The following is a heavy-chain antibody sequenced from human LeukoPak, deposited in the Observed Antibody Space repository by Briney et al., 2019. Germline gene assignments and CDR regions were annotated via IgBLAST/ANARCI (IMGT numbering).Heavy chain of an antibody. Sequence: TSETLSLTCAVYGGSFSGYYWSWIRQPPGKGREWSGEINHSGSTNYNPSLKGRVTISVDTSKNQFSLKLSYVTAADTAVYYCARHLPRDYVMDYWGQGTLVTVSS. CDR2: INHSGST. CDR3: ARHLPRDYVMDY. D-gene: IGHD4-17*01. J-gene: IGHJ4*02. V-gene: IGHV4-34*01. CDR1: GGSFSGYY.